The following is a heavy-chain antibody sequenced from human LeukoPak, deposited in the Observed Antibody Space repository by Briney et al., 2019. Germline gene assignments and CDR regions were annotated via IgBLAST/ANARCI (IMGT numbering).Heavy chain of an antibody. J-gene: IGHJ4*02. Sequence: SETLSLTCAVSGDSISSTNWWTWVRQPPGKGLEWIGEIYHSGTRNYNPSLESRVTISVDKSKNQFFLRLSSVTAADTAVYYCARGKAVGSGSYYGDYWGQGTLVTVSS. CDR3: ARGKAVGSGSYYGDY. CDR1: GDSISSTNW. D-gene: IGHD3-10*01. CDR2: IYHSGTR. V-gene: IGHV4-4*02.